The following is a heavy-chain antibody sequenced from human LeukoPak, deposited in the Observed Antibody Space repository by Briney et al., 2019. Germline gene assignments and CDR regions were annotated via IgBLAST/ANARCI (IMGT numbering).Heavy chain of an antibody. J-gene: IGHJ6*03. CDR2: ISSSTSDR. D-gene: IGHD3-10*01. V-gene: IGHV3-21*04. CDR3: ARVYYGSGSLHYYYYYMDV. Sequence: PGGSLRLSCVASGFTFSTFSMNWVRQAPGKGLEWVSSISSSTSDRHYADSVKGRFTISRDNSKNTLYLQMDSLRAEDTAVYYCARVYYGSGSLHYYYYYMDVWGKGTTVTISS. CDR1: GFTFSTFS.